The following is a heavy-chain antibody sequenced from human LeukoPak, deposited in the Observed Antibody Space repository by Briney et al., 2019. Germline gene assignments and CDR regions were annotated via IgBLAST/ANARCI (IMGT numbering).Heavy chain of an antibody. CDR1: VASFSVIVSY. CDR3: ARVRQQLVQGFDY. Sequence: SETLSLTCTFSVASFSVIVSYGGGIRRPPGKGREGMGSIYYSGSTYYNPSLKSRVTISVDTSKNQFSLKLSSVTAADTAVYYCARVRQQLVQGFDYWGQGTLVTVSS. V-gene: IGHV4-39*07. J-gene: IGHJ4*02. D-gene: IGHD6-13*01. CDR2: IYYSGST.